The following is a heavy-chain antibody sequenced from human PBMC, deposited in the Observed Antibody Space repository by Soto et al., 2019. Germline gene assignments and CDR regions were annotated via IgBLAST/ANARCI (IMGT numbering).Heavy chain of an antibody. CDR3: ARLGFWSGYSYYYYMDV. V-gene: IGHV4-34*01. J-gene: IGHJ6*03. CDR2: INHSGST. D-gene: IGHD3-3*01. Sequence: SETLSLTCAVYGGSFSGYYWSWIRQPPGKGLEWIGEINHSGSTNYNPSLKSRVTISVDTSKNQFSLKLSSVTAADTAVYYCARLGFWSGYSYYYYMDVWGKGTPVTVSS. CDR1: GGSFSGYY.